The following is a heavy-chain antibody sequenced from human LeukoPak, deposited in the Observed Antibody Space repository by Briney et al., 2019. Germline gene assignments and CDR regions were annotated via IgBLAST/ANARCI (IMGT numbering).Heavy chain of an antibody. V-gene: IGHV4-61*02. Sequence: SETLSLTCTVSGGSISSGSYYWSWIRQPAGKGLEWIGRIYTSGSTNYNPSLKSRVTISVDTSKNQFSLKLSSVTAADTAVYYCARDSYPHLFDYWGQGTLVTVSS. CDR1: GGSISSGSYY. J-gene: IGHJ4*02. CDR3: ARDSYPHLFDY. CDR2: IYTSGST.